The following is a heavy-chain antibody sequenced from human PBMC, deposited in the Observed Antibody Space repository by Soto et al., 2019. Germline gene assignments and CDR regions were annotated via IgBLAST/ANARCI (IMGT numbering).Heavy chain of an antibody. D-gene: IGHD6-13*01. Sequence: GSVKVSCKASGYTFTSYGIHWVRQAPGQRLELMGWINAANGDTKYSPKFQGRVTITRDTSASTAYMELSSLRSEDTAVYYCVRGQVSATGSGWFDPWGQATLVTVSS. CDR2: INAANGDT. J-gene: IGHJ5*02. CDR3: VRGQVSATGSGWFDP. V-gene: IGHV1-3*01. CDR1: GYTFTSYG.